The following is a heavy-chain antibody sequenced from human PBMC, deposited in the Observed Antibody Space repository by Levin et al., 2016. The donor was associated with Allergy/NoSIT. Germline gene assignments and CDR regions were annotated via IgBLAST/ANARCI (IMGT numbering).Heavy chain of an antibody. CDR1: GGSLKSADFY. CDR3: AREGVRGSTPYSYGDV. D-gene: IGHD2-15*01. V-gene: IGHV4-31*03. CDR2: IDYRGNT. Sequence: SETLSLTCSVSGGSLKSADFYWSWIRQHPGKGLEWIGSIDYRGNTYYSPSLTSRVTMSMGASKNEFSVRLSSASAADTAVYYCAREGVRGSTPYSYGDVWGKGTKVTVSS. J-gene: IGHJ6*04.